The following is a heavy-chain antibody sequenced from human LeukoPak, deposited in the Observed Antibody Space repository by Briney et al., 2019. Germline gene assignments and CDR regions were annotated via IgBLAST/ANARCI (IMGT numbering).Heavy chain of an antibody. Sequence: PSETLSLTCTVSGYSISSGYHWGWIRQPPGKGLEWIGSIYHSGSTYYNPSLKSRVTISVDTSRNQFSLKLRSVTAADTAVYYCARVVQSTDSSGFYLPEYFQHWGQGTLVTVSS. CDR2: IYHSGST. V-gene: IGHV4-38-2*02. D-gene: IGHD3-22*01. CDR3: ARVVQSTDSSGFYLPEYFQH. J-gene: IGHJ1*01. CDR1: GYSISSGYH.